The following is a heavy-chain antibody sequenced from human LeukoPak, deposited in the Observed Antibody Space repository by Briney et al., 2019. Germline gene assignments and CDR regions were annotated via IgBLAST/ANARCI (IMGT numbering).Heavy chain of an antibody. V-gene: IGHV4-34*01. J-gene: IGHJ4*02. Sequence: SETLSLTRAVYGGSFSGYYWSWIRQPPGKGLEWIGEINHSGSTNYNPSLKSRVTISVDTSKNQFSLKLSSVTAADTAVYYCARTGYSYGYFNSARFDYWGQGTLVTVSS. CDR2: INHSGST. CDR3: ARTGYSYGYFNSARFDY. D-gene: IGHD5-18*01. CDR1: GGSFSGYY.